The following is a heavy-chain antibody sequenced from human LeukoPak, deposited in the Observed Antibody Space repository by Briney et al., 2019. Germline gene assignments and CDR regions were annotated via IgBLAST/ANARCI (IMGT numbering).Heavy chain of an antibody. J-gene: IGHJ4*02. V-gene: IGHV3-30*04. CDR3: ARDRREYSSGWYFDQ. CDR2: ISHDGINK. Sequence: PGGSLRLSWVVSGFSFSSYAMHWVRQAPGKGLEWVAVISHDGINKYYADSVKGRFTISRDISKNTLYVQMNSLRGEDTAVYYCARDRREYSSGWYFDQWGQGILVTVSS. CDR1: GFSFSSYA. D-gene: IGHD6-19*01.